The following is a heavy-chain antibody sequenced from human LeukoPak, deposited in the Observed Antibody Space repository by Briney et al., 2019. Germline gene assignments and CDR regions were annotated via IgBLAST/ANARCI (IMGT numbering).Heavy chain of an antibody. V-gene: IGHV4-34*01. CDR1: GGSLSGYY. CDR2: INHSGST. Sequence: SETLSLTCAVYGGSLSGYYWSWIRQPPGKGLEWIGEINHSGSTNYNPSLESRVTISVDTSKNQFSLKLSSVTAADTAVYYCARGRTPYYYDSSGYYWWYFQHWGQGTLVTVSS. J-gene: IGHJ1*01. CDR3: ARGRTPYYYDSSGYYWWYFQH. D-gene: IGHD3-22*01.